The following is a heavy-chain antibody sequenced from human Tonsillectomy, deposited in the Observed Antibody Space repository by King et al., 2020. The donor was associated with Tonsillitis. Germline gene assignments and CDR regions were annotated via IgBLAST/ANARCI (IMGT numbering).Heavy chain of an antibody. CDR3: ARESWDANEIGT. CDR1: GYTFTGYY. J-gene: IGHJ3*02. V-gene: IGHV1-2*02. CDR2: LNPNNGDT. Sequence: QLVQSGAEVKKPGASVKVSCKASGYTFTGYYMHWVRQAPGQGLEWMGWLNPNNGDTNYAQKFQGRVTMTGDTSISTAYMELSRLRSDDTAVYYCARESWDANEIGTWGQGTMVTVSS. D-gene: IGHD1-1*01.